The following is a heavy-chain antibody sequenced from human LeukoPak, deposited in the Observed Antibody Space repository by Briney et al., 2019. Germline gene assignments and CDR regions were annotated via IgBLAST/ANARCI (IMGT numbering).Heavy chain of an antibody. V-gene: IGHV3-11*01. CDR1: GFNFNKYA. CDR2: ISSSGSTI. J-gene: IGHJ3*02. D-gene: IGHD1-26*01. CDR3: AKDRDSGSYYVERAFDI. Sequence: GGSLRLSCSASGFNFNKYAMIWVRQAPGKGLEWVSYISSSGSTIYYADSVKGRFTISRDNAKNSLYLQMNSLRAEDTAVYYCAKDRDSGSYYVERAFDIWGQGTMVTVSS.